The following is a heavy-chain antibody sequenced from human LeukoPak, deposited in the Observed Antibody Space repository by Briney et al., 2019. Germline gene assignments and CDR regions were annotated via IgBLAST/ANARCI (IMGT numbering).Heavy chain of an antibody. CDR3: AKDLEWLGPNYYYYMDV. Sequence: PGGSLRLSCAASGFTFSSYWMSWVRQAPGKGLEWVANIKQDGSEKYYVDSVKGRFTISRDNAKNSLYLQMNSLRAEDTAVYYCAKDLEWLGPNYYYYMDVWGKGTTVTISS. V-gene: IGHV3-7*01. CDR2: IKQDGSEK. J-gene: IGHJ6*03. CDR1: GFTFSSYW. D-gene: IGHD6-19*01.